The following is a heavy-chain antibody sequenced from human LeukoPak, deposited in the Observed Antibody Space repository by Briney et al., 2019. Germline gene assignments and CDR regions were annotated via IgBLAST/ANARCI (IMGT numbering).Heavy chain of an antibody. CDR3: ARALLHSAWGGFDY. J-gene: IGHJ4*02. D-gene: IGHD3-16*01. V-gene: IGHV3-30-3*01. CDR1: GFTFSSYA. Sequence: GGFLRLSCAASGFTFSSYAMHWVRQAPGKGLEWVAVISYDGSNKYYADSVKGRFTISRDNSKNTLYLQMNSLRAEDTAVYYCARALLHSAWGGFDYWGQGTLVTVSS. CDR2: ISYDGSNK.